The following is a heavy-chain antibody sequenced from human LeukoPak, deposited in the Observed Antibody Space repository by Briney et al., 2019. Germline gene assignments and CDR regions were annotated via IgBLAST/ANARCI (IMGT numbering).Heavy chain of an antibody. D-gene: IGHD5-12*01. CDR2: VFNNGGT. V-gene: IGHV4-59*01. CDR3: VASYGGYVLDY. Sequence: PSETLSLTCSVSGGSIGSCHWNWIRQPSGKGLEWIGIVFNNGGTKHNPSLKSRVAISVDTSKNQFALKLSSATAADTAVYYCVASYGGYVLDYWGQGALVIVSS. CDR1: GGSIGSCH. J-gene: IGHJ4*02.